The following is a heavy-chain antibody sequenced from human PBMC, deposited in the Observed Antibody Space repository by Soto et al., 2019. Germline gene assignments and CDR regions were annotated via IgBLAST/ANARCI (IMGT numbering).Heavy chain of an antibody. J-gene: IGHJ6*02. CDR2: IYYSGST. Sequence: SETLSLTCTLSGGSISSGGYYWSWIRQHPGKGLEWIGYIYYSGSTYYNPSLKSRFTISVDTSKNQFSLKLSSVTAADTAVYYCAGTYYYGSGSYGPSPDYYYGMDVWGQGTTVTVSS. V-gene: IGHV4-31*03. D-gene: IGHD3-10*01. CDR3: AGTYYYGSGSYGPSPDYYYGMDV. CDR1: GGSISSGGYY.